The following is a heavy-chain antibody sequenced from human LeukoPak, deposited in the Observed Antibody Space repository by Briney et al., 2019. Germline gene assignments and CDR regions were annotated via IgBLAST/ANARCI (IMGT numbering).Heavy chain of an antibody. CDR1: GGSINSHY. CDR2: IFNTVNT. Sequence: PSETLSLTCSVSGGSINSHYWSWIRQPPGKRLEWSGYIFNTVNTNYNPSLASRVTMSVDTSRAQFFLRLSPVTAADTAIYYCASRPADTTWYGVFDYWSQGTLVTVSS. D-gene: IGHD3-10*01. CDR3: ASRPADTTWYGVFDY. J-gene: IGHJ4*02. V-gene: IGHV4-59*11.